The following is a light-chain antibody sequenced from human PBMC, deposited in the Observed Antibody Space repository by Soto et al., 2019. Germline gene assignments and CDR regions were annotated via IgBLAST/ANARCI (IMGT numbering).Light chain of an antibody. CDR3: QQYYSYPLT. V-gene: IGKV3-15*01. Sequence: EIVITQSPAALSVTHGERATLSCRASQSVSSNLAWYQQKPGQAPRLLIYDASTRATGIPARFTGSGSGTEFTLTISSLQSEDFATYYCQQYYSYPLTSAGRAKVDI. CDR1: QSVSSN. CDR2: DAS. J-gene: IGKJ4*01.